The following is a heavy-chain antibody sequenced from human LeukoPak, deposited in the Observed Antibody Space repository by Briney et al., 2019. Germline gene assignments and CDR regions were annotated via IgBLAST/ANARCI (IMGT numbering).Heavy chain of an antibody. CDR3: AGSVPHGYFDS. CDR1: GLTFSSHE. J-gene: IGHJ4*02. V-gene: IGHV3-48*03. CDR2: IGGSGRTI. Sequence: GGSLRLSCAASGLTFSSHEMNWVRQAPGKGLKWVSYIGGSGRTIYYADSVKGRFTISRDNAKNSLFLQMNTLRAEDTAVYYCAGSVPHGYFDSWGQGTLVTVSS.